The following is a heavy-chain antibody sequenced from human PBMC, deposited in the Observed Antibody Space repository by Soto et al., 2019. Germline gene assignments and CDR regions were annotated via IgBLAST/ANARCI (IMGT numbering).Heavy chain of an antibody. CDR2: ISDSGGST. Sequence: GGSLRLSCAASGFTFSSYAMSWVRQAPGKGLEWVSAISDSGGSTYYTDSVKGRFTISRDNSKDTLYLQMNSLRAEDTAIYYCAKDLTYFYASSGYYSPFDYWGQGTLVTVSS. V-gene: IGHV3-23*01. CDR3: AKDLTYFYASSGYYSPFDY. D-gene: IGHD3-22*01. CDR1: GFTFSSYA. J-gene: IGHJ4*02.